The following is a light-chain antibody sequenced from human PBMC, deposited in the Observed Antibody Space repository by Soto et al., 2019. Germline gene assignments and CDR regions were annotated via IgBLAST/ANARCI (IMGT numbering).Light chain of an antibody. CDR3: SSYTRSSTLYVV. CDR2: DVS. CDR1: SSDVGGYNY. Sequence: QSALTQPASVSGSPGQSITISCTGTSSDVGGYNYVSWYQQYPGKAPKLMIYDVSNRPSGVSNRFSGSKSGNTASLTISGLQPEDEADYYCSSYTRSSTLYVVFGGGTKLTVL. J-gene: IGLJ2*01. V-gene: IGLV2-14*01.